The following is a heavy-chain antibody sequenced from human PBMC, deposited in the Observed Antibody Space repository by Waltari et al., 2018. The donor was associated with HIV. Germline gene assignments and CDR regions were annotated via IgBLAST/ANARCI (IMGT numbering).Heavy chain of an antibody. V-gene: IGHV4-39*02. J-gene: IGHJ3*02. Sequence: QLQLQESGPGLVKPSETLSLTCTVSGGSISSSSYYLGWIRQPPGKGLEWIGSIYFSGCTYDTPSLKSRVTISVDTSKNQFSLKLSSVTAADTAVYYCARERRPDAFDIWGQGTMVTVSS. CDR3: ARERRPDAFDI. CDR2: IYFSGCT. CDR1: GGSISSSSYY.